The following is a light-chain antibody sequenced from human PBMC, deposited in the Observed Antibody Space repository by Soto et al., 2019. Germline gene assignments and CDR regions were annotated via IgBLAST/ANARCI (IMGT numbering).Light chain of an antibody. Sequence: ELVLTQSPATLSLSPGERATLSCRASQSVSSYLAWYQQKPGQAPRLLIYDAYNRATGIPARFSGSGSGTDFTLTISSLEPEDFAVYYCQQSSNWPPITCGQGTRLEIK. V-gene: IGKV3-11*01. CDR3: QQSSNWPPIT. CDR1: QSVSSY. CDR2: DAY. J-gene: IGKJ5*01.